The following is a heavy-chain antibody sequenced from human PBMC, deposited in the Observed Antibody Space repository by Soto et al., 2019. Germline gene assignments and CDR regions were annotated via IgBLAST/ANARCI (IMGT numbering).Heavy chain of an antibody. Sequence: QEELVQSGAEVKKPGSSVNVSCRTSEGTFASYSITWLRQAPGQRLEWMGEIIPLMRTVNYAQKFQDRVTITGDRSTSTVYMDLSSLRSDDTAVYYCARDPVDLFGYLDVWGQGTPVTVSS. CDR2: IIPLMRTV. J-gene: IGHJ6*02. V-gene: IGHV1-69*06. CDR1: EGTFASYS. CDR3: ARDPVDLFGYLDV. D-gene: IGHD2-21*01.